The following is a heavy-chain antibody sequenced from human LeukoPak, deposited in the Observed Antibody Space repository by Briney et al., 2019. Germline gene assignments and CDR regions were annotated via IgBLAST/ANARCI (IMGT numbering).Heavy chain of an antibody. CDR2: ISGSGGST. Sequence: GGSLRLSCAASGFTFSSYAMSWVRQAPGKGLEWVSAISGSGGSTYYADSVKGRFTISRDNSKNTLYLQMNSLRAEDPAVYYCRGVVVQVASGFDPWGQGTLVTVSS. V-gene: IGHV3-23*01. CDR1: GFTFSSYA. D-gene: IGHD2-2*01. CDR3: RGVVVQVASGFDP. J-gene: IGHJ5*02.